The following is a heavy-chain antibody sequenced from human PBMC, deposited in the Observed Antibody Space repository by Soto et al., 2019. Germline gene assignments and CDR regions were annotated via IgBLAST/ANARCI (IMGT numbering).Heavy chain of an antibody. V-gene: IGHV3-7*01. CDR3: AREPNTAVVNYGMDV. D-gene: IGHD6-13*01. CDR2: INQNGRDK. CDR1: GFTLSNYW. J-gene: IGHJ6*02. Sequence: GGPLRLSCAASGFTLSNYWMSWVRQAPGKGLEWVANINQNGRDKYYVDSVKGRFTISRDNAKELLYLQMNSLRDEDTAVYYCAREPNTAVVNYGMDVWGQGTTVTVSS.